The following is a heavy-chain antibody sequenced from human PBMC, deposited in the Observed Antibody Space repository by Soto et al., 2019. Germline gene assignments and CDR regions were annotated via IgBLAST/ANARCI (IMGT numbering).Heavy chain of an antibody. J-gene: IGHJ4*02. CDR3: ARGYFDNRDYSPRAFDY. Sequence: QVQLVESGGGVGQPGRSLRLSCAASGFTFSSFAMHWVRQAPGKGLEWVALISYDGSYKYYADSVKGRFTISRDNSKNPLYLQMRSLRDEDTAVYYCARGYFDNRDYSPRAFDYWGQGTLVTVSS. CDR2: ISYDGSYK. V-gene: IGHV3-30*04. D-gene: IGHD3-22*01. CDR1: GFTFSSFA.